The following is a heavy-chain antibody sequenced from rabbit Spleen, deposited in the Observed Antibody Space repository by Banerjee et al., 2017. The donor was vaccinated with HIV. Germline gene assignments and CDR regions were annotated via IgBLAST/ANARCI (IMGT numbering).Heavy chain of an antibody. V-gene: IGHV1S7*01. CDR1: GFDFSTYY. D-gene: IGHD4-1*01. J-gene: IGHJ4*01. CDR3: ARDMGVAAGYYFNL. Sequence: QLVESGGGLVQPGGSLTLSCKASGFDFSTYYMSWVRQAPGKGLEWIGYIDPVFGSTVYASWVNGRFTISRHNAQNTLYLQLNSLTAADTATYFCARDMGVAAGYYFNLWGQGTLVTVS. CDR2: IDPVFGST.